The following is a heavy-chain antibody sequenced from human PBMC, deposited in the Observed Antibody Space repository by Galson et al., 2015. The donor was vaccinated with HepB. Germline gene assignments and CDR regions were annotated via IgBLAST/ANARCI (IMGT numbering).Heavy chain of an antibody. Sequence: SVKVSCKASGYTFTSYGISWVRQAPGQGLEWMGWISACNGNTNYAQKLQGRVTMTTDTSTSTAYMELRSLRSDDTAVYYCARDPYYYDSSGYLYYYYYGMDVWGQGTTVTVSS. CDR3: ARDPYYYDSSGYLYYYYYGMDV. J-gene: IGHJ6*02. CDR1: GYTFTSYG. CDR2: ISACNGNT. D-gene: IGHD3-22*01. V-gene: IGHV1-18*01.